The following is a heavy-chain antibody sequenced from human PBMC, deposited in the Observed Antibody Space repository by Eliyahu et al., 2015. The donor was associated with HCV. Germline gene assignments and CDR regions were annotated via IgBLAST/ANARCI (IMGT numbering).Heavy chain of an antibody. D-gene: IGHD6-19*01. J-gene: IGHJ5*02. CDR1: GGSIXTXY. V-gene: IGHV4-59*01. Sequence: QVQLQESGPGLVKPSETLSLTCTVSGGSIXTXYWXWIRQPPGKGLEWIGYIHYSGSTNYNPSLKSRVAISLDTSKNQFSLNLTSVTAADTAVYYCASGGGGIAVAGTGGWFDPWGQGTLVTVSS. CDR3: ASGGGGIAVAGTGGWFDP. CDR2: IHYSGST.